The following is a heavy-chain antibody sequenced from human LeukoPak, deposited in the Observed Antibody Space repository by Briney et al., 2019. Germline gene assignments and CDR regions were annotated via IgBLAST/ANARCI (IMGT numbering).Heavy chain of an antibody. J-gene: IGHJ4*01. CDR3: ARVPSGVYGEHFDY. Sequence: SQTLSLTCTVSGCTISSCGYYWSWIRQHLGKGLEWISYIYYSGRTYYNPALKRRVTISVDTSKNQFSLKLSSVTAADTAVYYCARVPSGVYGEHFDYWGQGTLVTVSS. CDR2: IYYSGRT. CDR1: GCTISSCGYY. D-gene: IGHD4-17*01. V-gene: IGHV4-31*03.